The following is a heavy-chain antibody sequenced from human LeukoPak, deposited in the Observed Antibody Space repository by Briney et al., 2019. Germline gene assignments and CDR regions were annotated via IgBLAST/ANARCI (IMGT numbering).Heavy chain of an antibody. J-gene: IGHJ6*02. CDR1: GFTFSSYW. D-gene: IGHD3-16*01. Sequence: GGSLRLSCAASGFTFSSYWMSWVRQAPGKGLEWVASINHNGNVNYYVDSVKGRFTISRDNAKNSLYLQMSNLRAEDTAVYFCARGGGLDVWGQGASVTVSS. V-gene: IGHV3-7*03. CDR3: ARGGGLDV. CDR2: INHNGNVN.